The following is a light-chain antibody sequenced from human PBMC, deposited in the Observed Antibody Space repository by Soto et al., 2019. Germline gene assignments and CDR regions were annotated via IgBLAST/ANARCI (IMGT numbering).Light chain of an antibody. Sequence: QSALTQPASVSGSPGQSITISCTGTDSDIGGFNLVSWYQQHPGKAPKVLLYEGNERPSGVSNRFSGSKSGNTASLTISGLQAEDEADYYCCSYAGRTTWVFGGWTKLTVL. CDR3: CSYAGRTTWV. CDR1: DSDIGGFNL. J-gene: IGLJ3*02. V-gene: IGLV2-23*01. CDR2: EGN.